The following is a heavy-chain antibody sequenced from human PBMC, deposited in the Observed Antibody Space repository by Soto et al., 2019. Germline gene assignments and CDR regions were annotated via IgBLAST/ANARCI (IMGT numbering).Heavy chain of an antibody. V-gene: IGHV4-30-4*01. J-gene: IGHJ4*02. CDR2: IYYSGST. CDR3: GRVKGYTYGYPFDY. Sequence: PSETLSLTCTVSGGSISSGDYCWSWVRQPPGKGLECIGYIYYSGSTYYNPSLKSRVTISIDKSKNQFSLKLSSVTAADTAVYYCGRVKGYTYGYPFDYCGQGTLVTV. D-gene: IGHD5-18*01. CDR1: GGSISSGDYC.